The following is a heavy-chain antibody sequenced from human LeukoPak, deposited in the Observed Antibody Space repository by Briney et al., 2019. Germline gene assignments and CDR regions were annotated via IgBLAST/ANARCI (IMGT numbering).Heavy chain of an antibody. CDR2: INPNSGGT. CDR1: GYTFTGYC. CDR3: ARVHYDILTGYYFFDY. Sequence: ASVKVSCKASGYTFTGYCMHWVRQAPGQGLEWMGWINPNSGGTNYAQKFQGRVTMTRDTSISTAYMELSRLRSDDTAVYYCARVHYDILTGYYFFDYWGQGTLVTVSS. V-gene: IGHV1-2*02. D-gene: IGHD3-9*01. J-gene: IGHJ4*02.